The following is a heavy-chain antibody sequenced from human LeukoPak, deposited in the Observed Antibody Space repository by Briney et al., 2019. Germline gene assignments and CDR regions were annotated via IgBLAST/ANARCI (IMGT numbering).Heavy chain of an antibody. D-gene: IGHD3-10*01. Sequence: ASVKVSCKVSGYALSELSMHWVRQAPGKGLEWVGGFDPEDGETIYAQKFQGRVTMTEDASTDTAYMELSSLRSEDTAVYYCATLYYYASGTYYNAFYFDCWGQGTLVTVSS. CDR1: GYALSELS. V-gene: IGHV1-24*01. CDR3: ATLYYYASGTYYNAFYFDC. CDR2: FDPEDGET. J-gene: IGHJ4*02.